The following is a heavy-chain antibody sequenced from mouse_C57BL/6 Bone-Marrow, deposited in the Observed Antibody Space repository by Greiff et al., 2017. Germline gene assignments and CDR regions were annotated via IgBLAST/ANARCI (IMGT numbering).Heavy chain of an antibody. CDR2: ISSGGSYT. CDR3: ARQSAFITTVVAHYFDY. J-gene: IGHJ2*01. Sequence: DVQLVESGGDLVKPGGSLKLSCAASGFTFSSYGMSWVRQTPDKRLEWVATISSGGSYTYYPDSVKGRFTISRDNAKNTLYLQMSSLKSEDTAMYYCARQSAFITTVVAHYFDYWGQGTTLTVSS. D-gene: IGHD1-1*01. V-gene: IGHV5-6*01. CDR1: GFTFSSYG.